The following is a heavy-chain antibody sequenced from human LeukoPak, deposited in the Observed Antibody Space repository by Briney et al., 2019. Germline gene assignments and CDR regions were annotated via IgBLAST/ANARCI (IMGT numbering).Heavy chain of an antibody. CDR2: INHSGST. Sequence: PSETLSLTCAVYGGSFSGYYWSWIRQPPGKGLEWIGEINHSGSTNYNPSLKSRVTISVDTSKNQLSLKLSSVTAADTAVYHCARGRYSGYDSWFDPWGQGTLVTVSS. D-gene: IGHD5-12*01. J-gene: IGHJ5*02. V-gene: IGHV4-34*01. CDR3: ARGRYSGYDSWFDP. CDR1: GGSFSGYY.